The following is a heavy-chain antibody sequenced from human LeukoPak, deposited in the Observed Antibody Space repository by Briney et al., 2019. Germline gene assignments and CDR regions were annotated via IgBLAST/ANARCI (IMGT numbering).Heavy chain of an antibody. CDR3: AKDGGRGIENYSWGTFDY. J-gene: IGHJ4*02. V-gene: IGHV3-23*01. CDR1: GFSFSNHA. D-gene: IGHD1-7*01. CDR2: ISEIGGST. Sequence: PGGSLRLSCAASGFSFSNHAMSWVRQAPGKGLEWVSGISEIGGSTPYADSVKGRFIISRDNSKNTLYLQMNSLRAEDTAVYYCAKDGGRGIENYSWGTFDYWGQGTLVTVSS.